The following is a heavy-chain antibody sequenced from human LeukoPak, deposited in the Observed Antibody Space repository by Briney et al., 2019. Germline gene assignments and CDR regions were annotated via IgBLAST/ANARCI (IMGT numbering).Heavy chain of an antibody. CDR2: FDPEDGET. D-gene: IGHD1-26*01. J-gene: IGHJ3*02. CDR1: GYTLTELS. CDR3: ATGGSYYIAFDI. Sequence: ASVKVSCKVSGYTLTELSMHWVRQAPGKGLEWMGGFDPEDGETIYAQKSQGRVTMTEDTSTDTAYMELSSLRSEDTAVYYCATGGSYYIAFDIWGQGTMVTVSS. V-gene: IGHV1-24*01.